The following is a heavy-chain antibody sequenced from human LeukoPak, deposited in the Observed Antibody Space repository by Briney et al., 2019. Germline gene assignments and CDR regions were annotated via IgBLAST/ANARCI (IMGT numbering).Heavy chain of an antibody. CDR2: IYYSGST. CDR3: ARSMVNYYYYGMDV. CDR1: GGSISSYY. V-gene: IGHV4-59*01. Sequence: PSETLSLTCTVSGGSISSYYWSWIRQPPGKGLEWIGYIYYSGSTNYNPSLKSRVTISVDTSKNQFSLKLSSVTAADTAVYYCARSMVNYYYYGMDVWGQGTTVTVSS. D-gene: IGHD3-10*01. J-gene: IGHJ6*02.